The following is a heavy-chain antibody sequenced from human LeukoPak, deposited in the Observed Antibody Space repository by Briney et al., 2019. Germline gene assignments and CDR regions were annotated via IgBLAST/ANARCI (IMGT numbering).Heavy chain of an antibody. Sequence: GGSLRLSCAASGFTFSSYGVHWVRQAPGKGLEWVAVISYDGSNKYYADSVKGRFTISRDNSKNTLYLQMNSLRAEDTAVYYCAKDYHDSLDCWGQGTLVTVSS. CDR2: ISYDGSNK. CDR1: GFTFSSYG. D-gene: IGHD3-3*01. CDR3: AKDYHDSLDC. V-gene: IGHV3-30*18. J-gene: IGHJ4*02.